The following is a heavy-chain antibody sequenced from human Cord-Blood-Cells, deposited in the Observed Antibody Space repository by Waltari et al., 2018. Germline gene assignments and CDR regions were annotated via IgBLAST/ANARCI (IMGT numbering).Heavy chain of an antibody. CDR3: ARDIGVAGTGAFDI. Sequence: QVQLQESGPGLVKPSETLSLTCTVSGGSISSYYWRWIRQPPGKGQEWIGCIYYSGSNNHTPPLKSRSHISVDTSKNPFSLKLSSVTAADTAVYYCARDIGVAGTGAFDIWGQGTMVNVSS. D-gene: IGHD6-19*01. J-gene: IGHJ3*02. V-gene: IGHV4-59*01. CDR2: IYYSGSN. CDR1: GGSISSYY.